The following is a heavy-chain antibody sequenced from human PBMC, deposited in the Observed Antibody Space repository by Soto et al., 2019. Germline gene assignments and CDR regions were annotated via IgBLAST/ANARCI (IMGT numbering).Heavy chain of an antibody. Sequence: SGPTLVNPTQTLTLTCTFSGFSLSTRGMCVSWTRQPPGKALEWLARIDWDDDKYYSTSLKTRLTISKDASKNQVVLTMTNMDPVDTATYYCARLSRYYYYGMDVWGQGTTVTVSS. V-gene: IGHV2-70*11. J-gene: IGHJ6*02. CDR1: GFSLSTRGMC. CDR2: IDWDDDK. CDR3: ARLSRYYYYGMDV.